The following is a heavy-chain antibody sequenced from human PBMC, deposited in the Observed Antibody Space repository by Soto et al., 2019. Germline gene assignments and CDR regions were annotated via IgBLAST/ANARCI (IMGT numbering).Heavy chain of an antibody. CDR3: ARPQDYAPPYYYYGMDV. J-gene: IGHJ6*02. Sequence: QVQLVQSGAEVKKPGASVKVSCKASGYTFTSYYMHWVRQAPGQGLEWMGIINPSGGSTSYAQKFQGRVTMTRDTSTSTVYMELSSLRSEATAVYYCARPQDYAPPYYYYGMDVWGQGTTVTVS. V-gene: IGHV1-46*01. D-gene: IGHD4-17*01. CDR1: GYTFTSYY. CDR2: INPSGGST.